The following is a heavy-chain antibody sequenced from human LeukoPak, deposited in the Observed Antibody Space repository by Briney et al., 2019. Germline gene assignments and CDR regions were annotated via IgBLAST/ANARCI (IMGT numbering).Heavy chain of an antibody. V-gene: IGHV3-23*01. Sequence: GGSLRLSCAASGFTFSSYAMSWVRQAPGKGLEWVSAISGSGGSTYYADSVKGRFTISRDNAKKSLYLQMNSLRAEDTAVYYCARDQVGGSYVFDIWGQGTMVTVSS. CDR1: GFTFSSYA. CDR2: ISGSGGST. CDR3: ARDQVGGSYVFDI. J-gene: IGHJ3*02. D-gene: IGHD1-26*01.